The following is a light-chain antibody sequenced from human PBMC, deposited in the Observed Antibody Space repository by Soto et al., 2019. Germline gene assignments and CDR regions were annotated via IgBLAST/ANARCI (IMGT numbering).Light chain of an antibody. Sequence: QSVLTQPPSASGTPGQRVTISCSESSSSIGSNYIYWYQQLPGTAPKLLIYRDSQRLSGVPDRFSGSKSGTSASLAISGLRSEDEADYYCAAWDDSLRGWVFGGGTKVTVL. CDR1: SSSIGSNY. CDR3: AAWDDSLRGWV. CDR2: RDS. J-gene: IGLJ3*02. V-gene: IGLV1-47*01.